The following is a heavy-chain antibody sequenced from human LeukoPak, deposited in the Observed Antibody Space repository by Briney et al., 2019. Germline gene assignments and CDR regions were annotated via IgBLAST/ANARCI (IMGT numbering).Heavy chain of an antibody. CDR3: ARVGGDDSTGHYSVDY. CDR1: GYSITSTYW. D-gene: IGHD3-22*01. J-gene: IGHJ4*02. V-gene: IGHV4-38-2*01. CDR2: LHHSGST. Sequence: SSETLSLTCAVSGYSITSTYWWGWIRQTPGRGLEWIGSLHHSGSTSYSPSLKSRVTISVDTSKNQFSLRLSSVTAADTAVYYCARVGGDDSTGHYSVDYWGQGTPVTVSS.